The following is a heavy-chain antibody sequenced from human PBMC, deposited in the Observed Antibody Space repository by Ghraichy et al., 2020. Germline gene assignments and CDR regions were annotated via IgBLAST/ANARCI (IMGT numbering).Heavy chain of an antibody. CDR2: INHSGST. CDR3: AGVSGSYYRGWFDP. CDR1: GGSFSGYY. V-gene: IGHV4-34*01. J-gene: IGHJ5*02. Sequence: SETLSLTCAVYGGSFSGYYWSWIRQPPGKGLEWIGEINHSGSTNYNPSLKSRVTISVDTSKNQFSLKMNSVTAADTAVYYCAGVSGSYYRGWFDPWGQGTLVTVSS. D-gene: IGHD1-26*01.